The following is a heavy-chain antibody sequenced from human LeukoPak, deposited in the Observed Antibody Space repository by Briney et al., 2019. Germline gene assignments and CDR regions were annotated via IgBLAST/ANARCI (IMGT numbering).Heavy chain of an antibody. J-gene: IGHJ4*02. CDR3: AKDGDNYVDY. CDR1: GYTFSSYG. V-gene: IGHV3-30*18. Sequence: GESLKISCKGSGYTFSSYGMHWVRQAPGKGLEWVAVISYDGSNKYYADSVKGRFTISRDNSKNTLYLQMNSLRAEGTAVYYCAKDGDNYVDYWGQGTLVTVSS. D-gene: IGHD7-27*01. CDR2: ISYDGSNK.